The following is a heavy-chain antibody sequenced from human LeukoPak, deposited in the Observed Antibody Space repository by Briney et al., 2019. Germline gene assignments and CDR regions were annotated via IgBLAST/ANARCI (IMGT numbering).Heavy chain of an antibody. Sequence: SETLSLSCTVSGGSISSGRYYWNWIRQHPGKGLEWIGFTYYSGSTNYNPSLKSRVIISLDTSKNQFSLKLSSVTAADTAVYYCARADYDILTGYYLDYWGQGALVTVSS. CDR1: GGSISSGRYY. CDR2: TYYSGST. D-gene: IGHD3-9*01. V-gene: IGHV4-31*03. CDR3: ARADYDILTGYYLDY. J-gene: IGHJ4*02.